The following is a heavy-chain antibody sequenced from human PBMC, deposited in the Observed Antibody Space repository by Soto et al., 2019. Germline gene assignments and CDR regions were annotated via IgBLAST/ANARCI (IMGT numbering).Heavy chain of an antibody. CDR2: IIPIFGTA. J-gene: IGHJ6*02. CDR3: ARDNDSSGWTLSYYYDMDV. D-gene: IGHD6-19*01. V-gene: IGHV1-69*13. Sequence: ASVKVSCKASGGTFSSYAISWVRQAPGQGLEWMGGIIPIFGTANYAQKFQGRVTITADESTSTAYMELSSLRSEDTAVYYCARDNDSSGWTLSYYYDMDVWGQGTTFAVSS. CDR1: GGTFSSYA.